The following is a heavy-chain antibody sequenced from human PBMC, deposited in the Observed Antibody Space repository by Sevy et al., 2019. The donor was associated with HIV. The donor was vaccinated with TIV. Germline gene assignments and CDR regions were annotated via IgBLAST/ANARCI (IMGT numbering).Heavy chain of an antibody. CDR3: AKDGGSGNYYALHLDN. Sequence: GGSLRLSCAASGFTFNNYAMHWVRQAPGKGLEWVAVISCDATSRYYADSMKGRFTISRDNSRHILYLQMSGLRTDDTAIYYCAKDGGSGNYYALHLDNWGQGSLVTVSS. CDR1: GFTFNNYA. D-gene: IGHD2-2*01. CDR2: ISCDATSR. J-gene: IGHJ4*02. V-gene: IGHV3-30*14.